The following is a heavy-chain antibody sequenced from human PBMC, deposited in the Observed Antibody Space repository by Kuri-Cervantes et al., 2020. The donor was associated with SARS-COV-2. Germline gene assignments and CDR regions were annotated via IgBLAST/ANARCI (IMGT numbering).Heavy chain of an antibody. CDR1: GFTFTSSA. Sequence: SVKVSCKASGFTFTSSAMQWVRQARGQRLEWIGWIVVGSGNTNYAQKFQERVTITRDMSTSTAYMELSSLRSEDTAVYYYAAEAFTIFGVANVDVWGQGTTVTVSS. V-gene: IGHV1-58*02. CDR2: IVVGSGNT. J-gene: IGHJ6*02. D-gene: IGHD3-3*01. CDR3: AAEAFTIFGVANVDV.